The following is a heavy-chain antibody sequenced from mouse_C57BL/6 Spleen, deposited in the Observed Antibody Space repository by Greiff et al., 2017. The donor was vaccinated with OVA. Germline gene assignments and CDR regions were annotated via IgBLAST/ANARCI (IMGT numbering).Heavy chain of an antibody. V-gene: IGHV5-16*01. D-gene: IGHD4-1*01. CDR2: INYDGSST. Sequence: EVMLVESEGGLVQPGSSMKLSCTASGFTFSDSYMAWVRQVPEKGLEWVANINYDGSSTYYLDSLKSRFIISRDNAKNILYLQMSSLKSEDTATYDSARITGIYAMDEWGQGTSVTVSS. J-gene: IGHJ4*01. CDR1: GFTFSDSY. CDR3: ARITGIYAMDE.